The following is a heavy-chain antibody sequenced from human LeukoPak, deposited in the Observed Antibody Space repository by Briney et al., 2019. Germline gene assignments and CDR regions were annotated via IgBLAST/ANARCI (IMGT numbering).Heavy chain of an antibody. Sequence: SETLSLTCSVSGGSLRSDRHNWAWVRQSADKGLEHIGSVDQTGSPYYNPPLKSRVTISVDTSNKQFSLNLTSVTAADTAVYYCARHLGGYPFFMDVWGKGITVTVSS. V-gene: IGHV4-39*07. J-gene: IGHJ6*03. CDR1: GGSLRSDRHN. D-gene: IGHD2-15*01. CDR3: ARHLGGYPFFMDV. CDR2: VDQTGSP.